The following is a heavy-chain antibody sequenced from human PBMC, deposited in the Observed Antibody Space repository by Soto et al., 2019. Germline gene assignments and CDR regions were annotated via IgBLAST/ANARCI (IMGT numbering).Heavy chain of an antibody. J-gene: IGHJ3*02. CDR1: GFTFSSYG. CDR2: IWYDGSNK. D-gene: IGHD1-7*01. V-gene: IGHV3-33*01. Sequence: QVQLVESGGGVVQPGRSLRLSCAASGFTFSSYGMHWVRQAPGKGLEWVAVIWYDGSNKYYADSVKGRFTISRDNSKNTLYLQMNSMRAEDTAVYYCAIQLELLSAFDIWGRGIMVTVSS. CDR3: AIQLELLSAFDI.